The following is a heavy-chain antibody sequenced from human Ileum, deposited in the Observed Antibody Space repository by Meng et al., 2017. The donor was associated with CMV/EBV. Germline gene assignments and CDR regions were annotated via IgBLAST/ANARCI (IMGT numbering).Heavy chain of an antibody. Sequence: CTVSGGSISSSSYYWGWIRQPPGKGLEWIGSIYYSGSTYYNPSLKSRVTISVDTSKNQFSLKLSSVTAADTAVYYCARHRRAHFDYWGQGTLVTVSS. CDR1: GGSISSSSYY. CDR3: ARHRRAHFDY. J-gene: IGHJ4*02. V-gene: IGHV4-39*01. D-gene: IGHD6-6*01. CDR2: IYYSGST.